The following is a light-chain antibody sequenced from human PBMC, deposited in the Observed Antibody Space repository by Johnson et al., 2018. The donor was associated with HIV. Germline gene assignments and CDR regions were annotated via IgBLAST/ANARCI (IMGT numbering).Light chain of an antibody. CDR3: GTWVSSLSAFYG. Sequence: QSVLTQPPSVSAAPGQKVTISCSGSSSNIGNNYVSWYQQLPGTAPKLLIYDNNKRPSGIPDRFSGSKSGTSATLGITGLQTGDEADYYCGTWVSSLSAFYGFGTGTKFTVL. CDR2: DNN. CDR1: SSNIGNNY. V-gene: IGLV1-51*01. J-gene: IGLJ1*01.